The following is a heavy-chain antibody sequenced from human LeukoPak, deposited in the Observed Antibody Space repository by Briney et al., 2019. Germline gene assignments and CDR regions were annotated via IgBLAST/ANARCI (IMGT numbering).Heavy chain of an antibody. CDR2: ISYDGSNK. D-gene: IGHD3-3*01. Sequence: GGSLRLSCAASGFTFSSYAMHWVRQAPGKGLEWVAVISYDGSNKYYADSVKGRFTVSRDNSKNTLYLQMNSLRAEDTAVYYCARERYDFWSGYWTGNYWGQGTLVTVSS. CDR1: GFTFSSYA. J-gene: IGHJ4*02. CDR3: ARERYDFWSGYWTGNY. V-gene: IGHV3-30-3*01.